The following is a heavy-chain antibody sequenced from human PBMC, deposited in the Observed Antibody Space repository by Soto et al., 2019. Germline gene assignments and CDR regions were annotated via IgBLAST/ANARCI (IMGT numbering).Heavy chain of an antibody. Sequence: QVQLQESGPGLVKPSETLSLTCTVSGGSVSSGSYYWSWIRQPPEKGLEWIGYIYYSGSTNYNPSLKSRVTISVDTSKTQFSLKLSSVTAADTAVYYCARGSGPNDAFDIWGQGTMVTVSS. V-gene: IGHV4-61*01. CDR3: ARGSGPNDAFDI. D-gene: IGHD2-15*01. J-gene: IGHJ3*02. CDR1: GGSVSSGSYY. CDR2: IYYSGST.